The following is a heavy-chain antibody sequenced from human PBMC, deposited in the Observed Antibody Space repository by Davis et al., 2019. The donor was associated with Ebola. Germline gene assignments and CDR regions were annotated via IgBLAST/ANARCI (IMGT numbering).Heavy chain of an antibody. CDR3: ARERITGTTRGNGMDV. CDR2: INPNSGGT. CDR1: GYTFTSYG. Sequence: ASVKVSCKASGYTFTSYGISWVRQAPGQGLEWMGWINPNSGGTNYAQKFQGWVTMTRDTSTSTAYMELSSLRSEDTAVYYCARERITGTTRGNGMDVWGQGTTVTVSS. J-gene: IGHJ6*02. D-gene: IGHD1-7*01. V-gene: IGHV1-18*01.